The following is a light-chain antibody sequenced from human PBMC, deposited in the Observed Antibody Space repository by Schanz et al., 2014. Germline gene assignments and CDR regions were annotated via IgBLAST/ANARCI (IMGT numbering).Light chain of an antibody. CDR2: EVS. CDR3: SSYAGSDNVL. CDR1: SNDVGGYNY. V-gene: IGLV2-8*01. Sequence: QSALTQPPSASGSPGQSVTISCTGTSNDVGGYNYVSWYQQHPGKAPKVMIYEVSRRPSGVPDRFSGSKSGNSASLTVSGLQAEDEADYFCSSYAGSDNVLFGGGTKLTVL. J-gene: IGLJ2*01.